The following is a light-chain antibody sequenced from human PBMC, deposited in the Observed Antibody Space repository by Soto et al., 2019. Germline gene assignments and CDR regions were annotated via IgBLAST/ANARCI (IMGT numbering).Light chain of an antibody. Sequence: QPVLTQPPSASGTPGQRVTISCSGSSSNIGSNTVNWYQQLPGTAPKLLIYSNNQRPSGVPDRFSGSKSGTSASLAISGLQSEDEADYYYAAWDDSLNGLYVFGTVTKLTVL. CDR1: SSNIGSNT. V-gene: IGLV1-44*01. CDR3: AAWDDSLNGLYV. CDR2: SNN. J-gene: IGLJ1*01.